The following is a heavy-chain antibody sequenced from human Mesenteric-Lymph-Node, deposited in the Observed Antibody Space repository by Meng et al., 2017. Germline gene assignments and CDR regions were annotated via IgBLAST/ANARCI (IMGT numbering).Heavy chain of an antibody. CDR3: ASPQYSSSFDY. J-gene: IGHJ4*02. Sequence: QVQLVQAGAEVKKPGASVQCDCKAPGYTFTGYYMHWVRQAPGQGLEWMGRINPNSGGTNYAQKFQGRVTMTRDTSISTAYMELSRLRSDDTAVYYCASPQYSSSFDYWGQGTLVTVSS. CDR1: GYTFTGYY. CDR2: INPNSGGT. V-gene: IGHV1-2*06. D-gene: IGHD6-13*01.